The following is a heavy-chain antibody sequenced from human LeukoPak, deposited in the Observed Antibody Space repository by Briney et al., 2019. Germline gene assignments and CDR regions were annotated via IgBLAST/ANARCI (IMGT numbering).Heavy chain of an antibody. V-gene: IGHV3-53*01. Sequence: GASLRLSCAASGFTVSSNYMSWVRQAPGKGLEWVSVIYSGGSTYYADSVKGRFTISRDNSKNTLYLQMNSLRAEDTAVYYCARDPPRSGYAVYFDYWGQGTLVTVSS. CDR1: GFTVSSNY. CDR3: ARDPPRSGYAVYFDY. CDR2: IYSGGST. D-gene: IGHD3-22*01. J-gene: IGHJ4*02.